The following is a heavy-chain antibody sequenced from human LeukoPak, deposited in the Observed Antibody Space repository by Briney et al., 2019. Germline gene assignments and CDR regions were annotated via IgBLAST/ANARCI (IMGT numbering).Heavy chain of an antibody. D-gene: IGHD3-9*01. J-gene: IGHJ5*02. V-gene: IGHV3-11*06. Sequence: GGSLRLSCAASGFTFSDYYMSWIRQAPGKGLEWVSYISSSSSYTNYADSVKGRFTISRDNAKNSLYLQMNSLRAEDTAVYCCARSTYDILTGYSDWFDPWGQGTLVTVSS. CDR3: ARSTYDILTGYSDWFDP. CDR1: GFTFSDYY. CDR2: ISSSSSYT.